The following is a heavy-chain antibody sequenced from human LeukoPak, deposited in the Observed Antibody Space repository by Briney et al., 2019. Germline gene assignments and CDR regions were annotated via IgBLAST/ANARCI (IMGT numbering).Heavy chain of an antibody. J-gene: IGHJ5*02. CDR1: GGTFSSYA. D-gene: IGHD6-13*01. Sequence: SVKVSCKASGGTFSSYAISWVRQAPGQGLEWMGGIIPIFGTANYAQKFQGRVTITTDESTSTAYMELSSLRSEDTAVYYCARDRGAAAGDNWLDPWGQGTLVTVSS. CDR3: ARDRGAAAGDNWLDP. V-gene: IGHV1-69*05. CDR2: IIPIFGTA.